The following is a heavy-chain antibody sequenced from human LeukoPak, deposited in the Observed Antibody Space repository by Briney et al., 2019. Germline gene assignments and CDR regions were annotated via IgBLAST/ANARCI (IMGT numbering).Heavy chain of an antibody. D-gene: IGHD3-22*01. CDR2: VSGSGGST. V-gene: IGHV3-23*01. Sequence: GGSLRLSCAASGFTFSSYAMSWVRQAPGKGLEWVSGVSGSGGSTYYADSVKGRFAISRDNSKNTLYLQMNSLRAEDTAVYYCAKGLRSSAYYYIDYWGQGTLVTVSS. CDR1: GFTFSSYA. J-gene: IGHJ4*02. CDR3: AKGLRSSAYYYIDY.